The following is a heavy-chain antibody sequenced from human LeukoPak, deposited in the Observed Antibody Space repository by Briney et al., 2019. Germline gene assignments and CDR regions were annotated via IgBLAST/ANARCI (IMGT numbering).Heavy chain of an antibody. J-gene: IGHJ4*02. CDR1: GYTFTSYG. CDR3: ARGYYYDSSPDY. V-gene: IGHV1-18*01. Sequence: ASVKVSCTASGYTFTSYGISWVRQAPGQGLEWMGWISAYNGNTNYAQKLQGRVTMTTDTSTTTAYMELRSLRSDDTAVYYCARGYYYDSSPDYWGQGTLVTVSS. D-gene: IGHD3-22*01. CDR2: ISAYNGNT.